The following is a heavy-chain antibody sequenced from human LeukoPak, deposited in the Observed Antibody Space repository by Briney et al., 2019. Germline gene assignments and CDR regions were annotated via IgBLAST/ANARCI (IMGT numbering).Heavy chain of an antibody. CDR2: ISPYNGDT. Sequence: ASVKVSCKASDYDFTSVGITWVRQAPGQGLEWMGWISPYNGDTRYVQKLQGRVTMTTDTSTSTGYMELRSLRFDDTAVYYCARAGSGSGWYFDYWGQGTLVTVSS. CDR3: ARAGSGSGWYFDY. V-gene: IGHV1-18*01. CDR1: DYDFTSVG. D-gene: IGHD6-19*01. J-gene: IGHJ4*02.